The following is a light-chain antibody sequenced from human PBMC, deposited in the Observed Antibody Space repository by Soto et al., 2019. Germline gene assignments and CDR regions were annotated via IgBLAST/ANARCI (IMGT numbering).Light chain of an antibody. J-gene: IGLJ3*02. CDR2: YDS. V-gene: IGLV3-21*04. Sequence: SYELTQPPSVSVAPGKTARITCGGNNIGRKSVHWYQQKPGQAPVLVIYYDSDRPSGIPERLSGSNSGNTATLTISRVEVGDEADYYCQVWDSSSGHPLFGGGTKLTVL. CDR3: QVWDSSSGHPL. CDR1: NIGRKS.